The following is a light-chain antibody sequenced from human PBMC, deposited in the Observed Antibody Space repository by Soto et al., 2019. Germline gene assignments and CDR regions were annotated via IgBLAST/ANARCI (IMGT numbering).Light chain of an antibody. V-gene: IGKV3-15*01. CDR2: RTS. CDR3: QQYNNWPRAT. Sequence: ETVMTQSPATLSVSPGERATLSCRASQSISSNLAWYQQKPGQAPRLLMFRTSTRATGIPARFSGSGSGTELNITLSSLQSEDFAVYYCQQYNNWPRATFGGGTKVEIK. J-gene: IGKJ4*01. CDR1: QSISSN.